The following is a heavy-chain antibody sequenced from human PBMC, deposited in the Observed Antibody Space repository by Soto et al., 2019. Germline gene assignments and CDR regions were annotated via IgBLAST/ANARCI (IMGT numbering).Heavy chain of an antibody. CDR3: ATDLVRAEWEHAPLNF. CDR2: INPSGGRT. J-gene: IGHJ4*02. D-gene: IGHD1-26*01. V-gene: IGHV1-46*01. CDR1: GYTFTSYA. Sequence: ASVKVSCKASGYTFTSYAMHWVRQAPGQGLEWMGIINPSGGRTTYAQKFQGRVTMTRDTSTSTVYMELSSLRFEDTALYYCATDLVRAEWEHAPLNFWGQGTLVNVSS.